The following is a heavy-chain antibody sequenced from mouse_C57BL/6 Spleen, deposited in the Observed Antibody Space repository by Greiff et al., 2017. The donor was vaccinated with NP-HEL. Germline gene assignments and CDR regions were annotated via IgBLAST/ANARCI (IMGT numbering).Heavy chain of an antibody. CDR1: GYTFTSYG. CDR3: ARGGDGYYPYFDY. V-gene: IGHV1-81*01. D-gene: IGHD2-3*01. CDR2: IYPRSGNT. Sequence: VKLQQSGAELARPGASVKLSCKASGYTFTSYGISWVKQRTGQGLEWIGEIYPRSGNTYYNEKFKGKATLTADKSSSTAYMELRSLTSEDSAVYFCARGGDGYYPYFDYWGQGTTLTVSS. J-gene: IGHJ2*01.